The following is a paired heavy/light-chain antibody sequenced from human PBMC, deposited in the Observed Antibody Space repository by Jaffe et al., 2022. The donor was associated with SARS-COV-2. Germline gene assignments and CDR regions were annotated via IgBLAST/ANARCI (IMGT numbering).Heavy chain of an antibody. CDR2: ISSSNTFT. CDR3: VRESIVDDAFDI. J-gene: IGHJ3*02. V-gene: IGHV3-21*02. D-gene: IGHD1-26*01. CDR1: GFIFSHYN. Sequence: EVQLVESGGGLVKPGGSLRLSCAGSGFIFSHYNMNWVRQAPGKGLEWVSSISSSNTFTYYAYSMRGRFTISRDNAKNSLYLQMNSLRAEDTAVYYCVRESIVDDAFDIWGQGTMVTVSS.
Light chain of an antibody. CDR3: MQRLEFPYT. V-gene: IGKV2-40*01. Sequence: DIVMTQTPLSLPVTPGEPASISCRSSQSLLDRDDGNTYLDWYLQKPGLSPQLLIYTLSYRASGVADRFSGSGSGTDFTLKISRVEAEDVGVYYCMQRLEFPYTFGQGTNLEI. J-gene: IGKJ2*01. CDR1: QSLLDRDDGNTY. CDR2: TLS.